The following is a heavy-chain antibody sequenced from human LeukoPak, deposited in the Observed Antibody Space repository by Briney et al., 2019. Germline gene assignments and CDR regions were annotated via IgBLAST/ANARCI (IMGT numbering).Heavy chain of an antibody. Sequence: ASVKVSCKVSGYTLTELSIHWVRQAPGKDLELMGGYDPEDGETFSAQKFQGRVTMTEDTSTDTAPMELSSLRSEDTAVYYCATDPYSGGRLGEFAFWGQGTLVTVSP. CDR3: ATDPYSGGRLGEFAF. V-gene: IGHV1-24*01. CDR1: GYTLTELS. CDR2: YDPEDGET. D-gene: IGHD1-26*01. J-gene: IGHJ4*02.